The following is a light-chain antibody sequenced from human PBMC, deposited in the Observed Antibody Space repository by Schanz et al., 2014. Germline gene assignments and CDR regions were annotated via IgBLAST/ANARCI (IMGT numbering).Light chain of an antibody. CDR3: QQYNSYSSYT. Sequence: AIRITQSPSSLSASTGDRVTITCRASQGISSYLAWYQQKPGKAPNLLIYAASSLQSGVPSRFSGSGSGTEFTLTISRLQPDDFATYYCQQYNSYSSYTFGQGTKLEIK. CDR1: QGISSY. CDR2: AAS. J-gene: IGKJ2*01. V-gene: IGKV1-8*01.